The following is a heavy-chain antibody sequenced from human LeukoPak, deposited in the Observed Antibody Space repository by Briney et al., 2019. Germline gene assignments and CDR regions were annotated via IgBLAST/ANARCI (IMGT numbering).Heavy chain of an antibody. V-gene: IGHV4-59*01. D-gene: IGHD6-19*01. CDR1: GGSISSYY. Sequence: SETLSLTCTVSGGSISSYYWSWIRQPPGKGLEWIGYIYYSGSTNYNPSLKSRVTISVDTSKNQFSLKLSSVTAADTAVYYCARDGSSGWYGTFDIWGQGTMVTVSS. J-gene: IGHJ3*02. CDR2: IYYSGST. CDR3: ARDGSSGWYGTFDI.